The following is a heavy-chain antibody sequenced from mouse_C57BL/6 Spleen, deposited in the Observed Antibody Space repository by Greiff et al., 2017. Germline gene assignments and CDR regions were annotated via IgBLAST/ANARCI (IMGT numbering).Heavy chain of an antibody. J-gene: IGHJ3*01. D-gene: IGHD4-1*01. CDR3: ASGRELGVFAY. CDR1: GYTFTDYY. Sequence: VQLQQSGPELVKPGASVKISCKASGYTFTDYYINWVKQRPGPGLEWIGWIYPGSGNTKYNEKFKGKATLTVDTSSSTAYMQLSSLTSEDSAVYFCASGRELGVFAYWGQGTLVTVSA. CDR2: IYPGSGNT. V-gene: IGHV1-84*01.